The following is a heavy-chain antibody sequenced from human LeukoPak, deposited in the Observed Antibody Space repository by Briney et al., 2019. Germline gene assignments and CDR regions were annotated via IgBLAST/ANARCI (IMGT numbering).Heavy chain of an antibody. CDR2: IYNNENT. Sequence: SETLSLTCTVSGGSISPYYWSWIRQPAGKGLEWIGRIYNNENTNYNPSLKSRVTISLDTSKNHFSLNLSSVTAADTAVYYCARDRVVDATFYKYYALDVWGQGTTVTVSS. V-gene: IGHV4-4*07. CDR3: ARDRVVDATFYKYYALDV. D-gene: IGHD2-15*01. CDR1: GGSISPYY. J-gene: IGHJ6*02.